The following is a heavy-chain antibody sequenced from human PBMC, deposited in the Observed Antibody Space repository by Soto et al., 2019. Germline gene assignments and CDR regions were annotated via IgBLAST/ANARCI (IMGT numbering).Heavy chain of an antibody. V-gene: IGHV1-2*04. Sequence: ASVKVSCKASGYTFTGYYMHWVRQAPGQGLEWMGWINPNSGGTNYAQKFQGWVTMTRDTSISTAYMELSRLRSDDTAVYYCAREHCISTSCYAWYFDYWGQGTLVTVSS. D-gene: IGHD2-2*01. CDR2: INPNSGGT. J-gene: IGHJ4*02. CDR1: GYTFTGYY. CDR3: AREHCISTSCYAWYFDY.